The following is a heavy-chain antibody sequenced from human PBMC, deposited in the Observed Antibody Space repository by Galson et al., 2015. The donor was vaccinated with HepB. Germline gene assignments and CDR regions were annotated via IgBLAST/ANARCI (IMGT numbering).Heavy chain of an antibody. D-gene: IGHD6-13*01. CDR2: ISSSSSYT. V-gene: IGHV3-11*06. Sequence: SLRLSCAASGFTFSDYYMSWIRQAPGKGLEWVPYISSSSSYTNYADSVKGRFTISRDNAKNSLYLQMNSLRAEDTAVYYCARDQVTTYSSSWYYYYGMDVWGQGTTVTVSS. CDR3: ARDQVTTYSSSWYYYYGMDV. J-gene: IGHJ6*02. CDR1: GFTFSDYY.